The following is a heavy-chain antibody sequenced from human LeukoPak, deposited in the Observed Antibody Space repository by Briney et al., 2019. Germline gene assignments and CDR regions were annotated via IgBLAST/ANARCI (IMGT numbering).Heavy chain of an antibody. CDR2: ISTSSSYI. J-gene: IGHJ4*02. D-gene: IGHD1-1*01. CDR1: GFTFSTYS. V-gene: IGHV3-21*01. CDR3: AREQDWNARGGLDY. Sequence: GGSLRLSCAASGFTFSTYSMNWVRQAPGKGLEWVSFISTSSSYIYYADSVKGRFTISRDNSKNSLYLQMNSLRAEDTAVYYCAREQDWNARGGLDYWGQGTLVIVSS.